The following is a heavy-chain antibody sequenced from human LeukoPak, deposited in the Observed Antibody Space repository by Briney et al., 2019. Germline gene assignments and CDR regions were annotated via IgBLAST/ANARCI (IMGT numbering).Heavy chain of an antibody. CDR2: ISGSGGNT. V-gene: IGHV3-23*01. D-gene: IGHD3-10*01. CDR3: AKEEWGFGEFPLFMDV. J-gene: IGHJ6*03. Sequence: GGSLRLSCAASGFTFSSYAMSWVRQAPGKGPEWVSGISGSGGNTYYADSVKGRFTISRDNSKNTLYLQMNSLRAEDTAIYYCAKEEWGFGEFPLFMDVWGKGTTVTISS. CDR1: GFTFSSYA.